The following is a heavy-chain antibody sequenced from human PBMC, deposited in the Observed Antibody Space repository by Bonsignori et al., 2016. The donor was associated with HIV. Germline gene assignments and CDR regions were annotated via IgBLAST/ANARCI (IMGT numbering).Heavy chain of an antibody. V-gene: IGHV3-7*01. CDR2: IKQDGSEK. Sequence: GESLKISCAASGFTFSSYWMSWVRQAPGKGLEWVANIKQDGSEKYYVDSVKGRFTISRDNAKNSLYLQMNSLRAEDTAVYYCARSPLSDFWSGYYHYYYYYYMDVWGKGTTVTVSS. J-gene: IGHJ6*03. CDR3: ARSPLSDFWSGYYHYYYYYYMDV. CDR1: GFTFSSYW. D-gene: IGHD3-3*01.